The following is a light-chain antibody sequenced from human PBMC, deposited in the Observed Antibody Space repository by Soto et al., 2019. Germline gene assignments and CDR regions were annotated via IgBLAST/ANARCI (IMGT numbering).Light chain of an antibody. CDR2: GAS. J-gene: IGKJ4*01. CDR3: QQGYRPLLT. V-gene: IGKV1-39*01. Sequence: DIQMTQSPSSLSASVGDRVTITCRASQSIASFLNWLQLKPGKAPNVLIYGASTLQSCVPSRFSGSGSGTDFTLTISTLQPEDSALYFCQQGYRPLLTFCGGTRVESK. CDR1: QSIASF.